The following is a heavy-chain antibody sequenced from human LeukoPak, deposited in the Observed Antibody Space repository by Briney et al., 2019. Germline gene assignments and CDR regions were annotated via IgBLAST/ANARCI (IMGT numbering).Heavy chain of an antibody. J-gene: IGHJ4*02. CDR1: GGSISSSNYY. D-gene: IGHD5-24*01. V-gene: IGHV4-39*07. CDR3: ARENWRDGYVGSK. CDR2: IHHSGSS. Sequence: SETLSLTCTVSGGSISSSNYYWGWIRQPPGKGLEWIGIIHHSGSSYYNSSLKSRVTISVDTSKNTLSLKLNSVTAADTAVYYCARENWRDGYVGSKWGQGTLVTVSS.